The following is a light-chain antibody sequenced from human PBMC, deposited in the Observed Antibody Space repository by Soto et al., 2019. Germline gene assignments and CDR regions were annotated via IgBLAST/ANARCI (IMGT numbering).Light chain of an antibody. Sequence: DIRVIQSPSSLSASVGDRVTITCRASLRISKYLNWYQQEPGKAPKLLIFGASTLQSGVPSRFSGSGSGTEFTLTITSLQPEDSATYYCQQSHSTPLTFGGGTKLEI. J-gene: IGKJ4*01. CDR2: GAS. CDR1: LRISKY. CDR3: QQSHSTPLT. V-gene: IGKV1-39*01.